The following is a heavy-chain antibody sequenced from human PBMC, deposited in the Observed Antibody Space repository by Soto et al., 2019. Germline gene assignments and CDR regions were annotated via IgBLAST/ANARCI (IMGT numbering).Heavy chain of an antibody. CDR1: GFTFSSYW. D-gene: IGHD4-17*01. CDR3: ERVHGDFDY. Sequence: EVQLVESGGGLVQPGGSLTLCCAASGFTFSSYWMHWVRQPPGKGLVWVSRIKSDGSSTNYADSVKGRFTISRDNAKNTLYLQMNSLRAEDTAVYYCERVHGDFDYWGRGTLVTVSS. V-gene: IGHV3-74*01. J-gene: IGHJ4*02. CDR2: IKSDGSST.